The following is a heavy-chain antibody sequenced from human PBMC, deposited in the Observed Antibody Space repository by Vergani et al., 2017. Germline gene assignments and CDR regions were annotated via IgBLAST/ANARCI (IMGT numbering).Heavy chain of an antibody. CDR3: ARDSGDSGSYYYYYYMDV. CDR1: GGTFSSYA. J-gene: IGHJ6*03. V-gene: IGHV1-69*01. D-gene: IGHD1-26*01. Sequence: QVQLVPSGAEVKKPGSSVKVSCKASGGTFSSYAISWVRQAPGQGLEWMGGIIPIFGTANYAQKFQGRVTITADESTSTAYMELSSLRSEDTAVYYCARDSGDSGSYYYYYYMDVWGKGTTVTVSS. CDR2: IIPIFGTA.